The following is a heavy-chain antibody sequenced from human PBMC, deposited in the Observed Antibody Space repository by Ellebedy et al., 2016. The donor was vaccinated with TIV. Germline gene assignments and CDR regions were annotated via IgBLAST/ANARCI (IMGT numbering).Heavy chain of an antibody. CDR1: GFTFSSYG. J-gene: IGHJ4*02. CDR3: AKEADY. CDR2: IRYDGSKK. V-gene: IGHV3-30*02. Sequence: GESLKIFCVASGFTFSSYGMHWVRQAPGKGLEWVTFIRYDGSKKYYADSVKGRFTISRDNSKNTLYLQMNSLRAEDTAVYYCAKEADYWGQGTLVTVSS.